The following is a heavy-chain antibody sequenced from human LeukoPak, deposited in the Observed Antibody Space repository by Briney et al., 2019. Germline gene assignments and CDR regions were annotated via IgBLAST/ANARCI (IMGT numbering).Heavy chain of an antibody. CDR2: IYYSGNT. Sequence: PSETLSLTCIVSGVSLNSPNYYGGWIRQPPGKGLECIGTIYYSGNTYHNPSIKSRLTISVDTSKNQFSLKLTSVTAADTAVYYCARHDYYGSLNWFDPWGQGTLITVSS. CDR3: ARHDYYGSLNWFDP. D-gene: IGHD3-10*01. V-gene: IGHV4-39*01. CDR1: GVSLNSPNYY. J-gene: IGHJ5*02.